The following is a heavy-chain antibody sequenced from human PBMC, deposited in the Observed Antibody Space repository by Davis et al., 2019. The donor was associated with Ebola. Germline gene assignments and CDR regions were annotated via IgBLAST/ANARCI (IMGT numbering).Heavy chain of an antibody. V-gene: IGHV3-7*01. Sequence: GGSLRLSCAASGFTFSSYWMSWVRQAPGKGLEWVANIKQDGSEKYYVDSVKGRFTISRDNAKNSLYLQMNSLRAEDTAVYYWARDGPQSTIFGVVTGYGMDVWGQGTTVTVSS. J-gene: IGHJ6*02. CDR1: GFTFSSYW. CDR3: ARDGPQSTIFGVVTGYGMDV. CDR2: IKQDGSEK. D-gene: IGHD3-3*01.